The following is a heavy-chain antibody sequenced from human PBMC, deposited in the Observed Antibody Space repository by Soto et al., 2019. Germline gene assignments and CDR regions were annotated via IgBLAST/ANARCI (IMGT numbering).Heavy chain of an antibody. J-gene: IGHJ6*03. CDR3: AKEYSGYDRYYYYMDV. Sequence: GGSLRLSCAASGLTFSNYAMSWVRQAPGKGLEWVSGISGSGGSIYYADSVKGRLTIARDNSKNTLYLQMNSLRVEDTAIYYCAKEYSGYDRYYYYMDVWGKGTTVTVSS. D-gene: IGHD5-12*01. CDR2: ISGSGGSI. CDR1: GLTFSNYA. V-gene: IGHV3-23*01.